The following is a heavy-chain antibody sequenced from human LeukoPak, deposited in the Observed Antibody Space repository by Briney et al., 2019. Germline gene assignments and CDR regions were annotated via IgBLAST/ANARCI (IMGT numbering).Heavy chain of an antibody. CDR3: ARGGYYDTSGYPPLDY. CDR1: GFTFSSYW. CDR2: IKQDGSEK. V-gene: IGHV3-7*01. Sequence: GGSLRLSCAASGFTFSSYWMSWVRQAPGKGLEWVANIKQDGSEKYYVDSVKGRVTICRDNDKNSLYLQVNRLRAEDTAVYYCARGGYYDTSGYPPLDYWGQGTLVTISS. D-gene: IGHD3-22*01. J-gene: IGHJ4*02.